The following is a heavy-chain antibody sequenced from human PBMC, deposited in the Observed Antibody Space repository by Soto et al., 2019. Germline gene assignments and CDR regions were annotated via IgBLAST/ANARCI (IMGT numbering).Heavy chain of an antibody. CDR3: ARTSRVFGVITSFDP. J-gene: IGHJ5*02. CDR2: IYPGDSDT. Sequence: ESLKISCKGSGYSFTNYWVAWVRQMPGKGLEWMGIIYPGDSDTRYSPSFQGHVTISADKSISTAYLQWSSLKASDTAMYYCARTSRVFGVITSFDPWGQGTLVTVSS. CDR1: GYSFTNYW. V-gene: IGHV5-51*01. D-gene: IGHD3-3*01.